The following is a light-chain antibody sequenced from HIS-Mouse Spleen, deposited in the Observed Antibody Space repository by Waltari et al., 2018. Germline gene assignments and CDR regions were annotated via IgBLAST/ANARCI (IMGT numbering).Light chain of an antibody. CDR1: SLRSYY. J-gene: IGLJ2*01. Sequence: SSELTQDPAVSVALGQTVRITCQGDSLRSYYASWYQQKPGQAPVLFIYGKNNRPSGIPDRFSGSSSGNTASLTLTGAQAEDEADYYCNSRDSSGNHVVFGGGTKLTVL. CDR2: GKN. CDR3: NSRDSSGNHVV. V-gene: IGLV3-19*01.